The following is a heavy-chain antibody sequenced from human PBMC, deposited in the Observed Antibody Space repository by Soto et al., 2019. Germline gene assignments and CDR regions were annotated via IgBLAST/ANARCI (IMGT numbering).Heavy chain of an antibody. D-gene: IGHD5-18*01. CDR2: IYYSGST. V-gene: IGHV4-31*03. CDR3: ARVVPAHDAFEI. CDR1: GGSIRSGDYY. Sequence: QVQLQESGPGLVKPSQTLSLTCTVSGGSIRSGDYYWSWIRQHPGKGLEWIGYIYYSGSTNYNPSLKSRVTISVDTSKNRFSLKLSSVTSADTAVYCCARVVPAHDAFEIWGPGTVVTVSS. J-gene: IGHJ3*02.